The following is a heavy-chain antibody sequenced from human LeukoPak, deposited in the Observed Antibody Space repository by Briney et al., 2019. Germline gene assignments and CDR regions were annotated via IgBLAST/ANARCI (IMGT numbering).Heavy chain of an antibody. CDR3: ARSATMIVVAIGAFDI. CDR2: ISAYNGNT. CDR1: GYTFTSYG. V-gene: IGHV1-18*01. D-gene: IGHD3-22*01. Sequence: ASVKVSCKASGYTFTSYGISWVRQAPGQGREWMEWISAYNGNTNYAQKLQGRVTMTTDTSTSTAYMELRSLRSDDTAVYYCARSATMIVVAIGAFDIWGQGTMVTVSS. J-gene: IGHJ3*02.